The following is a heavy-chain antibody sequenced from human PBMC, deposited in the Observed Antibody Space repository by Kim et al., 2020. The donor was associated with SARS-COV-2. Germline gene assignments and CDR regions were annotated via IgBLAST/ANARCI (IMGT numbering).Heavy chain of an antibody. D-gene: IGHD3-22*01. CDR1: GFTFSSYG. CDR3: ARLDYYDSSGYYLTDYYYYGMDV. J-gene: IGHJ6*02. V-gene: IGHV3-33*05. CDR2: ISYDGSNK. Sequence: GGSLRLSCAASGFTFSSYGMHWVRQAPGKGLEWVAVISYDGSNKYYADSVKGRFTISRDNSKNTLYLQMNSLRAEDTAVYYCARLDYYDSSGYYLTDYYYYGMDVWGQGTTVTVSS.